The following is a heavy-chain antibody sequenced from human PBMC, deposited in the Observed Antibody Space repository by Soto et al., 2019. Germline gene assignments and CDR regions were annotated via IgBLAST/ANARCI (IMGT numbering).Heavy chain of an antibody. CDR3: ARQGMAARKYFHRYLDV. CDR2: ISYDGSST. V-gene: IGHV3-30-3*01. Sequence: QVHLEESGGGVVQPGRSLRLSCAASGFTFRDYAFHWVRQAAGKGLEWVTLISYDGSSTLFADSVKGRFTISRDNSQKTLYLQMNSLRAEDTAVYYCARQGMAARKYFHRYLDVWGQGTTVIVSS. D-gene: IGHD6-6*01. CDR1: GFTFRDYA. J-gene: IGHJ6*02.